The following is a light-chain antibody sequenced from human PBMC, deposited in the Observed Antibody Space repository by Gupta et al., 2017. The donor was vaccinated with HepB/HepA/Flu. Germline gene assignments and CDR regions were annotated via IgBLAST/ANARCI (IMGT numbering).Light chain of an antibody. Sequence: QAGLIQPPSVSKGLKQTATLTCTGNNNNVGSEGAVWLQQHEGHPPKLLSYKNNDRPSGISERFSASRSGNTASLTITGLQAEEEADYFCSAWDNSLSAHVFGTGTKVNIL. V-gene: IGLV10-54*04. CDR2: KNN. CDR3: SAWDNSLSAHV. CDR1: NNNVGSEG. J-gene: IGLJ1*01.